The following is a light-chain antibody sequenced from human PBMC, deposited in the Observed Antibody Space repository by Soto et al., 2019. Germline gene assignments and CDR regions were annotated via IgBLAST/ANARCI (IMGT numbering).Light chain of an antibody. CDR3: QQYGSSPK. CDR2: GAS. J-gene: IGKJ1*01. CDR1: QSVSSSY. Sequence: IVLTQSPGTLSLSPGERATLSCRASQSVSSSYLAWYQQKPGQAPRLLIYGASSRATGIPDRFSGSGAGTDFPLTISRLEHEDFAVYYCQQYGSSPKFGQGTKVEIK. V-gene: IGKV3-20*01.